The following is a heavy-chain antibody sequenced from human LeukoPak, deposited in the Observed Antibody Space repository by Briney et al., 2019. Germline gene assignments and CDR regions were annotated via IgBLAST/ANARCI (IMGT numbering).Heavy chain of an antibody. CDR1: GFTVSSNY. CDR3: ARAPEDDFWSGYDY. V-gene: IGHV3-53*01. J-gene: IGHJ4*02. Sequence: PGGSLRLSCAASGFTVSSNYMSWVRQAPGKGLEWVSVIYSGGSTYYADSVKGRFTISRDNSKNTLYLQMNSLRAEDTAVYYCARAPEDDFWSGYDYWGQGTLVTASS. CDR2: IYSGGST. D-gene: IGHD3-3*01.